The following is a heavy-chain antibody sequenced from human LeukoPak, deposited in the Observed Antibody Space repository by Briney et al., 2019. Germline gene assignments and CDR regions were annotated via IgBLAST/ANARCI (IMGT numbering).Heavy chain of an antibody. CDR3: AREPYSSGSFDY. J-gene: IGHJ4*02. Sequence: SETLSLTCTASGGSISSGGYYWSWIRQHPGKGLEWIGYIYYSGSTYYNPSLKSRVTISVDTSKNQFSLKLSSVTAADTAVYYCAREPYSSGSFDYWGQGTLVTVSS. V-gene: IGHV4-31*03. D-gene: IGHD6-19*01. CDR1: GGSISSGGYY. CDR2: IYYSGST.